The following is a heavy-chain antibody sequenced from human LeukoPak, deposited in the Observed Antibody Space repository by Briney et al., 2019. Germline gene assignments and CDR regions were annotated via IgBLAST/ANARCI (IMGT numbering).Heavy chain of an antibody. CDR1: GFTFSSYA. J-gene: IGHJ4*02. CDR2: ISYDGSNK. CDR3: ARTNDY. Sequence: GGSLRLSCAASGFTFSSYAMHWVRQAPGKGLEWVAVISYDGSNKYYAYSVKGRFTISRDNSKNTLYLQMNRLRAEDTAVYYCARTNDYWGQGTLVTVSS. V-gene: IGHV3-30*04.